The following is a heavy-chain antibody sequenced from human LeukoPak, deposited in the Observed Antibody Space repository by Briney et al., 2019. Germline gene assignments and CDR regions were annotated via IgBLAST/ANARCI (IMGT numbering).Heavy chain of an antibody. Sequence: GASVKVSCKASGYTFTSYDINWVRQATGQGLEWMGWMNPNSGNTGYAQKFQGRVTMTRNTSISTAYMELSRLRSDDTAVYYCARGVVATIYYYYYYMDVWGKGTTVTVSS. V-gene: IGHV1-8*01. J-gene: IGHJ6*03. CDR3: ARGVVATIYYYYYYMDV. CDR1: GYTFTSYD. CDR2: MNPNSGNT. D-gene: IGHD5-12*01.